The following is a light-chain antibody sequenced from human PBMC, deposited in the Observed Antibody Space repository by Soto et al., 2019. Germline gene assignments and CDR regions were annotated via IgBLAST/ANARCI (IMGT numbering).Light chain of an antibody. CDR1: QSVLSSSNNKNY. CDR2: WAS. J-gene: IGKJ1*01. CDR3: QQYYSTPWT. V-gene: IGKV4-1*01. Sequence: DFVMTQSPDSLAVSLGERAAINCKSSQSVLSSSNNKNYLAWFQQKPGQPPKLLIYWASTRESGVPDRFSGSRSGTDFTLTISSLQAEDVAVYYCQQYYSTPWTFGQGTKVEIK.